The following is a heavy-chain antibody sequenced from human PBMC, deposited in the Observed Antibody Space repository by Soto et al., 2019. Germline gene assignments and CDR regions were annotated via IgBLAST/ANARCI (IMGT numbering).Heavy chain of an antibody. CDR1: GGSISSNNYY. CDR2: MSYSRST. Sequence: QLQLQESGPGLVTPSETLSITCFVSGGSISSNNYYWGWIRQPPGKGLEWIGSMSYSRSTYYNPSLKSRVTISVDTSKNQFSLKLTSVTAADTAVYYCASHLRPTNWWGGYFDYWGQGPLVTVSS. CDR3: ASHLRPTNWWGGYFDY. J-gene: IGHJ4*02. D-gene: IGHD2-8*02. V-gene: IGHV4-39*01.